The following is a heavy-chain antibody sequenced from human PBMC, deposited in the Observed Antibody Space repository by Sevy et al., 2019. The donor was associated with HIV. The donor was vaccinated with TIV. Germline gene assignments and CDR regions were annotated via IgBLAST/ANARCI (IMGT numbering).Heavy chain of an antibody. V-gene: IGHV3-7*03. Sequence: GGSLRLSCAASGFTFSSYWMSWVRQAPGKGLEWVANIKQDGSEKYYVDSVKGRFTISRDNAKNSLYLQMNSLRAEDTAVYYCARDEGYDDYGDYIPFDIWGQGTMLTVSS. D-gene: IGHD4-17*01. CDR3: ARDEGYDDYGDYIPFDI. CDR1: GFTFSSYW. CDR2: IKQDGSEK. J-gene: IGHJ3*02.